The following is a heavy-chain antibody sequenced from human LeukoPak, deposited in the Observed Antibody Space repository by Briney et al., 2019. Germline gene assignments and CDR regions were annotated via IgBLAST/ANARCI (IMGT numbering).Heavy chain of an antibody. CDR1: GGSISGLY. CDR2: SYYSGST. D-gene: IGHD2-2*01. Sequence: EPSETLSLTCIVSGGSISGLYWGWIRQPPGKGLEWIGYSYYSGSTNYNPSLKSRVTISVDTSKNQFSLRLTSVTAADTAVYYCARQKDCSSTRCYSSKWFDSWGQGTLVTVSS. CDR3: ARQKDCSSTRCYSSKWFDS. J-gene: IGHJ5*01. V-gene: IGHV4-59*08.